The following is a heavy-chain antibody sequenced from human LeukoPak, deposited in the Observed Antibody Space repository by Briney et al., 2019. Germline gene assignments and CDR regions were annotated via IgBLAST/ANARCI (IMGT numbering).Heavy chain of an antibody. CDR1: GFTFGDYA. Sequence: GSLRLSCTASGFTFGDYAMSWIRQPPGKGLEWIGYIYYSGSTNYNPSLKSRVTISVDTSKNQFSLKLSSVTAADTAVYYCAREQYFDYWGQGTLVTVSS. J-gene: IGHJ4*02. CDR3: AREQYFDY. V-gene: IGHV4-59*01. CDR2: IYYSGST.